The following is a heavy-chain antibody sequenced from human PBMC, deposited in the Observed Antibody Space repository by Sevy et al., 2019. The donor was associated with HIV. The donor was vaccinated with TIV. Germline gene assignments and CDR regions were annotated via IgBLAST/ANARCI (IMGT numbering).Heavy chain of an antibody. CDR3: ARVRYNYGSYYFDY. V-gene: IGHV3-11*06. J-gene: IGHJ4*02. Sequence: GGSLRLSCVASGFTFSDYYMSWIRQAPGKGLEWLSYISTGSTYTNYADSVKGRFTVSRDNSENSLYLQMNSLRAEDTAVYYCARVRYNYGSYYFDYWGQGTLVTVSS. CDR1: GFTFSDYY. D-gene: IGHD5-18*01. CDR2: ISTGSTYT.